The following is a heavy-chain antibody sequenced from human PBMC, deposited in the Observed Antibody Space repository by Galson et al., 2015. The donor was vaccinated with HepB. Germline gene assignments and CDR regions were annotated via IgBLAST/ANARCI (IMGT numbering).Heavy chain of an antibody. Sequence: SVKVSCKAPGGTFSSYAISWVRQAPGQGLEWMGGIIPIFGTANYAQKFQGRVTITADESTSTAYMELSSLRSEDTVVYYCARGGNNWNDPRRHFDYWGQGTLVTVSS. J-gene: IGHJ4*02. CDR2: IIPIFGTA. V-gene: IGHV1-69*13. D-gene: IGHD1-1*01. CDR3: ARGGNNWNDPRRHFDY. CDR1: GGTFSSYA.